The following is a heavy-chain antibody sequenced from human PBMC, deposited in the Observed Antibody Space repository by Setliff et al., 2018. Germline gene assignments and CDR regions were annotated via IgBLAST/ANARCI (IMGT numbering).Heavy chain of an antibody. V-gene: IGHV3-11*04. CDR2: ISGAGTTV. D-gene: IGHD3-10*01. CDR1: GFRFGDLY. CDR3: ARDGVFYAMDF. J-gene: IGHJ6*02. Sequence: GGSLRLSCAASGFRFGDLYMSWVRQVPGKGLEWLSKISGAGTTVYYADSVRGRFTISRDNAKNSLYLQMNSLRAEDSAVYYCARDGVFYAMDFWGQGTTVTVSS.